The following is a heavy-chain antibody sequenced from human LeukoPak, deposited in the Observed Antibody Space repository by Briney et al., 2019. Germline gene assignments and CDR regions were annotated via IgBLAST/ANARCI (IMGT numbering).Heavy chain of an antibody. J-gene: IGHJ4*02. D-gene: IGHD3-22*01. CDR2: IGSDDST. V-gene: IGHV3-23*01. Sequence: GGSLRLSCAASGFTFSSSAMSWVRQAPGRGLEWVSAIGSDDSTFFADSVMGRFTISSNNSKNTLFLQMNSLRAEDAALYYCAKDRYDTSGSRYYYWGQGTLVSVSS. CDR3: AKDRYDTSGSRYYY. CDR1: GFTFSSSA.